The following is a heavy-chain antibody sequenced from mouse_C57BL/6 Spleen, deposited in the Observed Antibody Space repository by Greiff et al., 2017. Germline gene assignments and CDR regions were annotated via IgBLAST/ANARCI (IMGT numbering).Heavy chain of an antibody. J-gene: IGHJ1*03. D-gene: IGHD1-1*01. CDR3: ARGGTTDWYFDV. V-gene: IGHV1-50*01. CDR2: IDPSDSYT. CDR1: GYTFTSYW. Sequence: QVQPQQPGAELVKPGASVKLSCKASGYTFTSYWMQWVKQRPGQGLEWIGEIDPSDSYTNYNQKFKGKATLTVDTSSRTSYMQLSSLTSEDSAVYYCARGGTTDWYFDVWGTGTTVTVSS.